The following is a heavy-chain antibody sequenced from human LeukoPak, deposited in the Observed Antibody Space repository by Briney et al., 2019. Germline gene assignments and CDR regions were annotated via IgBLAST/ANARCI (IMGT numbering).Heavy chain of an antibody. CDR2: IKSTAHGGTT. CDR3: ATYSSSYYYFGY. J-gene: IGHJ4*02. V-gene: IGHV3-15*01. CDR1: GFTFSNAY. D-gene: IGHD6-13*01. Sequence: KTGGSLRLSCAASGFTFSNAYMSWVRQAPGKGLEWVGRIKSTAHGGTTEYAAPVKGRFTISRDDSRNTLFLQMNSLQTEDAALYYCATYSSSYYYFGYWGQGTLATVSS.